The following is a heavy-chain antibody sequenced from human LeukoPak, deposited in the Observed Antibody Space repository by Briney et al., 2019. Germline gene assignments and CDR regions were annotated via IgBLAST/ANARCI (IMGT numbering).Heavy chain of an antibody. Sequence: PGGSLRLSCAAAGFTFSSYAMRWVRQAPRKGREWVSAISGSGGSTYYADSVKGRFTISRDNSRNTLYLQMNSLRAEDTAVYYCAKDPRVVYYDSSGPIDYWGQGTLVTVSS. J-gene: IGHJ4*02. D-gene: IGHD3-22*01. CDR2: ISGSGGST. CDR1: GFTFSSYA. V-gene: IGHV3-23*01. CDR3: AKDPRVVYYDSSGPIDY.